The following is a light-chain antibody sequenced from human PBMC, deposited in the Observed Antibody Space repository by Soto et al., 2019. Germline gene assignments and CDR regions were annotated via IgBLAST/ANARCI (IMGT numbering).Light chain of an antibody. CDR3: QQYDIWPPYT. V-gene: IGKV3-15*01. J-gene: IGKJ2*01. CDR1: QSVSSSR. CDR2: GAS. Sequence: DIVLTQSPATLSLSPGERATLSCGASQSVSSSRLAWYQQKPGQAPRLLIYGASTRATGIPPRFSGGGSGTEFTVTISSLQSEDFAIYYCQQYDIWPPYTFGQGTKVDIK.